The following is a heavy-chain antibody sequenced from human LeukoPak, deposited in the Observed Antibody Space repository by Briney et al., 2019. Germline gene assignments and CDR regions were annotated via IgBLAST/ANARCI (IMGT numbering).Heavy chain of an antibody. CDR1: GGSISSYY. J-gene: IGHJ4*02. CDR2: IYYSGST. D-gene: IGHD1-26*01. Sequence: SETLSLTCTVSGGSISSYYWSWIRQPPGKGLEWIGYIYYSGSTNYNPSLKSRVTISVDTSKNQFSLKLSSVTAADTAVYYCTRLPNKWELLLGFDYWGQGTLVTASS. V-gene: IGHV4-59*01. CDR3: TRLPNKWELLLGFDY.